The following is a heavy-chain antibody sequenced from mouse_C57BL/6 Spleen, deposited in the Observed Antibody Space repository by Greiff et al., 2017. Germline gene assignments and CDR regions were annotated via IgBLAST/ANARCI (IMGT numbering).Heavy chain of an antibody. CDR3: ARAERPSGVDY. CDR2: ISYDGSN. Sequence: EVQVVESGPGLVKPSQSLSLTCSVTGYSITSGYYWNWIRQFPGNKLEWMGYISYDGSNNYNPSLKNRISITRDTSKNQFFLKLNSVTTEDTATYYCARAERPSGVDYWGQGTSVTVSS. V-gene: IGHV3-6*01. D-gene: IGHD3-1*01. J-gene: IGHJ4*01. CDR1: GYSITSGYY.